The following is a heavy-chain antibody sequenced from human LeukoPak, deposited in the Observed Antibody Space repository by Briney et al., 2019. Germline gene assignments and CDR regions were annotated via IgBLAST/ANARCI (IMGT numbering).Heavy chain of an antibody. D-gene: IGHD1-26*01. CDR2: ISSFT. J-gene: IGHJ4*02. CDR1: GFTFTDHH. V-gene: IGHV3-69-1*02. Sequence: GGSLRLSCAASGFTFTDHHMSWIRQAPGKGLEWVSYISSFTYYADSVKGRFTISRDNAKNSLYLQMNSLRVDDTAIYYCAREVEWELPDYWGQGTLVTVSS. CDR3: AREVEWELPDY.